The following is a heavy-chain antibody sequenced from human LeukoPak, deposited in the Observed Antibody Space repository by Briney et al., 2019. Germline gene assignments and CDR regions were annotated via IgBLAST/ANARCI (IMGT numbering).Heavy chain of an antibody. D-gene: IGHD3-10*01. Sequence: ASVKVSCKASGYTFTGYYMHWVRQAPGQGLEWMGWINPNSGDTNYAQKFQDRVTMTRDTSISTAFMEVSRLRFDDTALYYCARGSLMYFDYGGQGTLVTVSS. J-gene: IGHJ4*02. V-gene: IGHV1-2*02. CDR1: GYTFTGYY. CDR2: INPNSGDT. CDR3: ARGSLMYFDY.